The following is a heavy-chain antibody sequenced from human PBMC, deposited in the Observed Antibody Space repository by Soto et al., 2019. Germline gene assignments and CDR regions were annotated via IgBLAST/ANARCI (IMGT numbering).Heavy chain of an antibody. Sequence: GGSLRLSCAASGFTFTSWWMDWARQTPGKGLEWVANINQDGSEKNYVDSVKGRFTISRDNAKNSVYLQMTSLAAEDSALYYCSRSLNAWGQGTLVTVSS. CDR2: INQDGSEK. V-gene: IGHV3-7*01. CDR1: GFTFTSWW. J-gene: IGHJ5*02. CDR3: SRSLNA.